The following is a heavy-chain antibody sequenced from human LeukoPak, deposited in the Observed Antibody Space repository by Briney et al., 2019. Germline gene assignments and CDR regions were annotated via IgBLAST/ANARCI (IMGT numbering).Heavy chain of an antibody. CDR1: GFTFSIYA. Sequence: GGSLRLSCAASGFTFSIYAVHWVRQAPGKGLEWVAVISYDGSNKYYADSVKGRFTISRDNSKNTLYLQMNSLRAEDTAVYYCARGTRYSSGWYEFYYYYGMDVWGQGTTVTVSS. CDR2: ISYDGSNK. J-gene: IGHJ6*02. CDR3: ARGTRYSSGWYEFYYYYGMDV. D-gene: IGHD6-19*01. V-gene: IGHV3-30-3*01.